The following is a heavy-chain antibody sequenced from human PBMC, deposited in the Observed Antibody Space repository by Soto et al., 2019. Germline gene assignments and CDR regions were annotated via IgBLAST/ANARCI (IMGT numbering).Heavy chain of an antibody. CDR1: GFTVSSNY. CDR3: ARRRYEPYHYYYMGV. D-gene: IGHD1-20*01. V-gene: IGHV3-66*01. CDR2: IYSGGST. J-gene: IGHJ6*03. Sequence: GGSLRLSCAASGFTVSSNYMSWVRQAPGKGLEWVSVIYSGGSTYYADSVKGRFTISRDNSKNTLYLQMNSLRAEDTAVYYCARRRYEPYHYYYMGVWGKANTVTVS.